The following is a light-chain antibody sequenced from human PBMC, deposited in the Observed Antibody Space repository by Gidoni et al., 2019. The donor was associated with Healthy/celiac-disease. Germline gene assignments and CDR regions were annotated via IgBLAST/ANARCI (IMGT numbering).Light chain of an antibody. V-gene: IGKV1-39*01. CDR2: AAS. J-gene: IGKJ3*01. CDR3: QQSYSTPH. CDR1: QSISSY. Sequence: DIQMTQSPSSLSASVGDRVTITCRASQSISSYLNWYQQKPGKAPKLLIYAASSLQSGVPSRFSGSGSGTDFTLTISSLQPEDFATYYCQQSYSTPHFXPXTKVXIK.